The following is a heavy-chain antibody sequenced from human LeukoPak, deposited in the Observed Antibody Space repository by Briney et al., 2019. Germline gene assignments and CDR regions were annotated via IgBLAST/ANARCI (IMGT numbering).Heavy chain of an antibody. D-gene: IGHD2-2*01. CDR2: IYYSGST. Sequence: SETLSLTCTVSGGSISSGDYYWSWIRQPPGKGLEWIGYIYYSGSTYYNPSLKSRVTISVDTSKNQFSLKLSSVTAADTAVYYCASGIVVPAAHDAFDIWGQGTMVTVSS. J-gene: IGHJ3*02. V-gene: IGHV4-30-4*08. CDR1: GGSISSGDYY. CDR3: ASGIVVPAAHDAFDI.